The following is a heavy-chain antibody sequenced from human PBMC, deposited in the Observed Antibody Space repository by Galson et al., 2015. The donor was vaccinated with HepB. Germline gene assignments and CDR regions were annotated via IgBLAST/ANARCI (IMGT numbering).Heavy chain of an antibody. CDR2: ISGSGGST. J-gene: IGHJ3*02. D-gene: IGHD4-11*01. CDR1: GFTFSSYA. CDR3: AKDRLHDAFFSI. Sequence: SLRLSCAASGFTFSSYAMSWVRQAPGKGLEWVSAISGSGGSTYYADSVKGRFTISRDNSKNTLYLQMNGLRAEDTAVYYCAKDRLHDAFFSIWGQGTMVTVSS. V-gene: IGHV3-23*01.